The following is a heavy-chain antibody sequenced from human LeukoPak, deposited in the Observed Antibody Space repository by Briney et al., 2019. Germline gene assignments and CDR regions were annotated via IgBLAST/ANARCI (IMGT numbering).Heavy chain of an antibody. CDR3: AKTPAAGDYPQAEFFQH. CDR2: ISYAGSNE. Sequence: PRGSLRLSCAASGFTFSSYGMHWVRQAPGKGLEWVAVISYAGSNEYYANSVRGRFTISRDNSRNTLYLQMNSLRAEDTAVYYCAKTPAAGDYPQAEFFQHWGQGTLVTVSS. D-gene: IGHD4-17*01. J-gene: IGHJ1*01. CDR1: GFTFSSYG. V-gene: IGHV3-30*18.